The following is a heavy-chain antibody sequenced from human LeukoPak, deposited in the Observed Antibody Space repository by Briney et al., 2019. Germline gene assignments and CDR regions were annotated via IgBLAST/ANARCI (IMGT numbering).Heavy chain of an antibody. CDR1: GFTFSSYA. J-gene: IGHJ4*02. V-gene: IGHV3-23*01. D-gene: IGHD3-3*01. CDR2: ISGSGGST. CDR3: AKSDFWSGYGDY. Sequence: GGSLRLSCAASGFTFSSYAMSWVRQAPGKGLEWVSAISGSGGSTYYADSVKGRFTISRHNSKNTLYLQMNSLRAEDTAVYYCAKSDFWSGYGDYWGQGTLVTVSS.